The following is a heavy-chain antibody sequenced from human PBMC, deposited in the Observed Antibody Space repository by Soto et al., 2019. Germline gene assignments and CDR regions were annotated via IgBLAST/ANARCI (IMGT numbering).Heavy chain of an antibody. V-gene: IGHV3-7*01. D-gene: IGHD3-3*01. J-gene: IGHJ6*02. Sequence: GGSLRLSCAASGFTFSSYWMSWVRQAPGKGLEWVANIKQDGSEKYYVDSVKGRFTISRDNAKNSLYLQMNSLRAEDTAVYYCARVGWGXYDFWSGYYNYYYGMDVWGQGTTVTVSS. CDR1: GFTFSSYW. CDR2: IKQDGSEK. CDR3: ARVGWGXYDFWSGYYNYYYGMDV.